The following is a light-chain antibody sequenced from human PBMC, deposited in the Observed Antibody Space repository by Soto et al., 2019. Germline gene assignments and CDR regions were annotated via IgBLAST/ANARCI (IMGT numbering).Light chain of an antibody. CDR2: STN. J-gene: IGLJ2*01. CDR3: VLYMGSGISV. CDR1: SGSVSTSYY. V-gene: IGLV8-61*01. Sequence: QTVVTQEPSFSVSPGRTVTLTCGLSSGSVSTSYYPSWYQQTPGQAPRTLIYSTNTRSSGVPDRFSGSILGNKAALTITGDQADDASDDYCVLYMGSGISVFGGGTKLTVL.